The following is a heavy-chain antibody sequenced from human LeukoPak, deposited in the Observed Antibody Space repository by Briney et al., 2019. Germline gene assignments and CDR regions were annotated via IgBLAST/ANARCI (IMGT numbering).Heavy chain of an antibody. V-gene: IGHV3-23*01. D-gene: IGHD4-17*01. CDR2: ISGSGGST. CDR1: GFTFSSYA. CDR3: AKGDYGDYEYNWFDP. J-gene: IGHJ5*02. Sequence: QSGGSLRLSCAASGFTFSSYAMSWVRQAPGKGLEWVSAISGSGGSTYYADSVKGRLTISRDNSKNTLYPQMNSLRAEDTAVYYCAKGDYGDYEYNWFDPWGQGTLVTVSS.